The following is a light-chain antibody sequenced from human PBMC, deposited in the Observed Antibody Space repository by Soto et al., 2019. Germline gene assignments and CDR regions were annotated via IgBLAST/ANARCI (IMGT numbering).Light chain of an antibody. CDR1: SSDICAYNY. CDR3: SSYTSSSTLYV. Sequence: QSALTQPASVSGSPGQSITISCTGTSSDICAYNYVSWYQQHPGKAPKLMIFDVSNRPSGVSYRFSGSKSGNTASLAISGLQPEDEADYYCSSYTSSSTLYVFGTGTKVTVL. J-gene: IGLJ1*01. V-gene: IGLV2-14*01. CDR2: DVS.